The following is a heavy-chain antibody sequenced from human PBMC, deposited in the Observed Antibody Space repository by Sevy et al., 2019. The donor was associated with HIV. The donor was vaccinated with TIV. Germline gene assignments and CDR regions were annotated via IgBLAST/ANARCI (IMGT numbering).Heavy chain of an antibody. CDR3: ARASGQQLVQTYFDY. V-gene: IGHV1-18*01. D-gene: IGHD6-13*01. CDR1: GYTFTSYG. Sequence: ASVKVSCKASGYTFTSYGISWVRQAPGQGLEWMGWISAYNGNTNYAQKLQGRVTMTTDTSTSTAYMELRSLRSDDTAVYYCARASGQQLVQTYFDYWGQGTLVSVSS. J-gene: IGHJ4*02. CDR2: ISAYNGNT.